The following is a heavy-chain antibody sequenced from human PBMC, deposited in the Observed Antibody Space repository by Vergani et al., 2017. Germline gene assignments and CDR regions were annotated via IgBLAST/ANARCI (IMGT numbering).Heavy chain of an antibody. CDR2: INAGKGNT. Sequence: QVQLVQSGAEVKKPGASVKVSCKASGYTFTSYAMHWVRQAPGQRLEWMGWINAGKGNTKYSQKFQGRVTITRDTSASTAYMELSSLRSEDTAVYYCASLVADPEEDAFDIWGQGTMVTVSS. J-gene: IGHJ3*02. CDR1: GYTFTSYA. V-gene: IGHV1-3*01. CDR3: ASLVADPEEDAFDI. D-gene: IGHD5-12*01.